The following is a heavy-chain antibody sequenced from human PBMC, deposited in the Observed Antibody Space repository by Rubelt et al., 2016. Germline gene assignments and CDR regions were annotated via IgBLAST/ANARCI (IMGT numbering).Heavy chain of an antibody. D-gene: IGHD1-7*01. CDR3: ASSGVHWNYDY. Sequence: QLQLQESGPGLVKPSETLSLTCTVSGGSISSRSYYWGWIRQPPGKGLEWIGYIYYSGSTNYNPSLKSRFTISVDTSKNQFSPKRASVTAADTAVYYWASSGVHWNYDYWGQGTLVSVVS. J-gene: IGHJ4*02. CDR2: IYYSGST. V-gene: IGHV4-61*05. CDR1: GGSISSRSYY.